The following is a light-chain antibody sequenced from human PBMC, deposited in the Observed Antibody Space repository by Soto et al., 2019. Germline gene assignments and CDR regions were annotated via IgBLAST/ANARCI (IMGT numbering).Light chain of an antibody. Sequence: QSALTQPPSASGSPGQSVTISCTGTSSDVGRYNYVSWYQQHPGKAPKLIIYEVTKRPSGVPDRFSGSKSGNTASLTVSGLQAEDEADYYCSSFAASNGGVFGGGTKVTVL. V-gene: IGLV2-8*01. CDR2: EVT. J-gene: IGLJ3*02. CDR3: SSFAASNGGV. CDR1: SSDVGRYNY.